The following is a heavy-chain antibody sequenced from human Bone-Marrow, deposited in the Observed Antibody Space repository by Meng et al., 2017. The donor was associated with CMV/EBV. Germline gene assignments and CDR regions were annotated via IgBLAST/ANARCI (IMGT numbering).Heavy chain of an antibody. CDR3: ASIRGYWSYFDY. CDR2: ISSSSSYI. Sequence: ESLKIPCPASGFTFSSYSMNWVRQAPGKGLEWVSSISSSSSYIYYADSVKGRFTISRDNAKNSLYLQMNCRRGEDTAVYYCASIRGYWSYFDYWGEGTLVTVSS. J-gene: IGHJ4*02. D-gene: IGHD1-1*01. CDR1: GFTFSSYS. V-gene: IGHV3-21*01.